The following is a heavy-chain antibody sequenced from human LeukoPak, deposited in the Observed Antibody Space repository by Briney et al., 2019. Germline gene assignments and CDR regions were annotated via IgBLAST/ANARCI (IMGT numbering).Heavy chain of an antibody. CDR2: ITGSGGST. CDR1: GFPFSTYA. CDR3: VRDSWDY. V-gene: IGHV3-23*01. J-gene: IGHJ4*02. Sequence: PGGSLRLSCAASGFPFSTYAMSWVRQAPGKGLEWVSAITGSGGSTYYADSVKGRFTISRDDSKNTVYLQMNSLRAEDTAVYYCVRDSWDYWGQGTLVTVSS.